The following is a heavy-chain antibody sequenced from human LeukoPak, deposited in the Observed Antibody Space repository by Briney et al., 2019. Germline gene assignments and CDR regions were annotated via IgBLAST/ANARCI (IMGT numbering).Heavy chain of an antibody. CDR3: ARVTQMAWYFDL. V-gene: IGHV1-46*03. CDR1: GYTFTSYY. CDR2: INPSGGST. J-gene: IGHJ2*01. D-gene: IGHD5-24*01. Sequence: ASVKVPCKASGYTFTSYYMHWVRQAPGQGLEWMGIINPSGGSTSYAQKFQGRVTMTRDTSTSTVYMELSSLRSEDTAVYYCARVTQMAWYFDLWGRGTLVTVSS.